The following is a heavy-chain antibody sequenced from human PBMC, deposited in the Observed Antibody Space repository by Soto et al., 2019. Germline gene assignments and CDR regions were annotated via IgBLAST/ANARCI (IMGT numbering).Heavy chain of an antibody. CDR1: GGSISSYY. Sequence: SETLSLTCTVSGGSISSYYWSWIRQPPGKGLEWIGYIYYSGSTNYNPSLKSRVTISVDTSKNQFSLKRSSVTAADTSVYYCAVGGRDYVIWYFDRWGRGTLVTVSS. V-gene: IGHV4-59*01. J-gene: IGHJ2*01. D-gene: IGHD3-16*01. CDR3: AVGGRDYVIWYFDR. CDR2: IYYSGST.